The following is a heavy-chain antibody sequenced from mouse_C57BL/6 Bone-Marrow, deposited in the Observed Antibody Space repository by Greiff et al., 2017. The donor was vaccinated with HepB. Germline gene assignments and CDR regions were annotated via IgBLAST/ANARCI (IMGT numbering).Heavy chain of an antibody. CDR2: IDPSDSYT. CDR3: ASDSIYYYGSSPYFDY. Sequence: QVQLQQPGAELVMPGASVKLSCKASGYTFTSYWMHWVKQRPGQGLEWIGEIDPSDSYTNYNQKFKGKSTLTVDKSSSTAYMQLSSLTSEDSAVYYCASDSIYYYGSSPYFDYWGQGTTLTVSS. CDR1: GYTFTSYW. J-gene: IGHJ2*01. V-gene: IGHV1-69*01. D-gene: IGHD1-1*01.